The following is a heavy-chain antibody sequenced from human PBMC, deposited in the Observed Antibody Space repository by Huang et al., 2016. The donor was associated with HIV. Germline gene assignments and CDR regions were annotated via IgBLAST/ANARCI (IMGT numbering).Heavy chain of an antibody. Sequence: QVQLVQSGAEVKTPGSSVKVSCKASGGTFSKYALSWVRQAPGQGLEWMGGIITMFGTPNYAGKCQGRVTITADDSTSTTYVEVSSLRSEDTALYYCARGQLGSYGDYDVLYWGQGTLVTVSS. CDR1: GGTFSKYA. D-gene: IGHD4-17*01. J-gene: IGHJ4*02. CDR3: ARGQLGSYGDYDVLY. CDR2: IITMFGTP. V-gene: IGHV1-69*13.